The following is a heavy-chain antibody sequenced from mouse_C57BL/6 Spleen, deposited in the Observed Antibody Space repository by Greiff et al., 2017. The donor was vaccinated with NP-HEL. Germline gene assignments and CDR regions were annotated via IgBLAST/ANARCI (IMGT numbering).Heavy chain of an antibody. Sequence: EVKLVESGGGLVKPGGSLKLSCAASGFTFSDYGMHWVRQAPEQGLEWVAYISSGSSTIYYADTVKGRFTLSRDNAKNTLFLQMTSLMSEDTAMYYCARGKTYDGYYGYAMDYWGQGTSVTVSS. CDR3: ARGKTYDGYYGYAMDY. CDR1: GFTFSDYG. J-gene: IGHJ4*01. D-gene: IGHD2-3*01. CDR2: ISSGSSTI. V-gene: IGHV5-17*01.